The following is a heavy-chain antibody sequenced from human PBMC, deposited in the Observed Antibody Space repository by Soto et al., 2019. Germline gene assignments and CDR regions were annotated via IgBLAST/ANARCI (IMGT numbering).Heavy chain of an antibody. Sequence: PGGSLRLSCAASGFTFSSYAMHWVRQAPGKGLEWVAVISYDGSNKYYADSVKGRFTISRDNSKNTLYLQMNSLRAEDTAVYYCARAASGYDQFDPWGQGTLVTVSS. J-gene: IGHJ5*02. D-gene: IGHD5-12*01. V-gene: IGHV3-30-3*01. CDR3: ARAASGYDQFDP. CDR2: ISYDGSNK. CDR1: GFTFSSYA.